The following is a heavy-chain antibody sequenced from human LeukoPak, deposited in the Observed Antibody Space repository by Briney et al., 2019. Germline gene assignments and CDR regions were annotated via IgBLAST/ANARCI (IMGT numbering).Heavy chain of an antibody. J-gene: IGHJ4*02. D-gene: IGHD1-26*01. CDR3: ATLDYSGSYYYFDY. CDR1: GFTFSSYA. Sequence: GGSLRLSCAASGFTFSSYAMHWVRQAPGKGLEWVAVISYDGSNKYYADSVKGRFTISRDNSKNTLYLQMNSLRAEDTAVYYCATLDYSGSYYYFDYWGQGTLVTVSS. CDR2: ISYDGSNK. V-gene: IGHV3-30-3*01.